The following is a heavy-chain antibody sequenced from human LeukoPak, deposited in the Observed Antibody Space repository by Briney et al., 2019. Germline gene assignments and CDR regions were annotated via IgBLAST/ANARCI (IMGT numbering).Heavy chain of an antibody. CDR1: GYTFTGYY. J-gene: IGHJ4*02. CDR2: INPNSGDT. V-gene: IGHV1-2*04. Sequence: ASVKVSCKASGYTFTGYYMHWVRQAPGQGLEWMGWINPNSGDTNYAQKFQAWVTMTRDTSISTVYMEVSRLSTDDTAVYYCARGRAGISATDYWGQGTLVTVSS. CDR3: ARGRAGISATDY. D-gene: IGHD6-13*01.